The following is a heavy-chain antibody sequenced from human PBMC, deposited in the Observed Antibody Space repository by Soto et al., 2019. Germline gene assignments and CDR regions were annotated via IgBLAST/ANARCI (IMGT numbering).Heavy chain of an antibody. V-gene: IGHV1-18*04. D-gene: IGHD3-16*01. Sequence: QVQLVQSGTEVKKPGASVKVSCKTSGYTFTKHGINWVRQAPGQGLEWMGWINPYNANTNYAQKLQGRVTMTTDTSTTPAYMDLRSLTSDDTAVYYCAKDRVAGIWGDAFDIWGQGTVVTVSS. CDR2: INPYNANT. J-gene: IGHJ3*02. CDR3: AKDRVAGIWGDAFDI. CDR1: GYTFTKHG.